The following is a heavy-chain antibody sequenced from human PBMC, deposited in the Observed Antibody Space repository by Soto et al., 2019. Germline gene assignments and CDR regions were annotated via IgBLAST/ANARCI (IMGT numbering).Heavy chain of an antibody. V-gene: IGHV3-11*05. CDR2: ISSSNSYT. CDR1: GFTFSDYY. J-gene: IGHJ3*02. D-gene: IGHD3-9*01. CDR3: ARDADILTGSDAFDI. Sequence: VQLVESGGGLVKPGGSLRLSCAASGFTFSDYYMSWIRQAPGKGLEWVSYISSSNSYTNYADSVKGRFTISRDNAKNSLYLQMNSLRAADTAVYYCARDADILTGSDAFDIWGQGTMVTVSS.